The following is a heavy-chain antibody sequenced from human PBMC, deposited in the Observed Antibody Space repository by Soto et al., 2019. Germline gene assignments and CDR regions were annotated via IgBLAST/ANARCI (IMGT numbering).Heavy chain of an antibody. Sequence: SETLSLTCAVYGGSFSGYYWSWIRQPPGKGLEWIGEINHSGSTNYNPSLKSRVTISVDTSKNQFPLKRSSVTAADTAVYYCTSLGRPNPYNWNDTYYYYYYMDVWGKGTTVTVSS. V-gene: IGHV4-34*01. CDR2: INHSGST. CDR3: TSLGRPNPYNWNDTYYYYYYMDV. CDR1: GGSFSGYY. J-gene: IGHJ6*03. D-gene: IGHD1-1*01.